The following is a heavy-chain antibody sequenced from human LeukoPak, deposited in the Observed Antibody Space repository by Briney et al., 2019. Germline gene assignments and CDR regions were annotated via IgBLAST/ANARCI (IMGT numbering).Heavy chain of an antibody. Sequence: SGPTLVKPTQTLTLTCTFSGFSLSTSGVGVGWIRQPPGKALEWLAPIYWDDDKRYSPSLKSRLTITKDTSKNQVVLAMTNMDPVDTATYYCAHSPVQRGYSYGGHFDYWGQGTLVTVSS. CDR1: GFSLSTSGVG. J-gene: IGHJ4*02. V-gene: IGHV2-5*02. D-gene: IGHD5-18*01. CDR2: IYWDDDK. CDR3: AHSPVQRGYSYGGHFDY.